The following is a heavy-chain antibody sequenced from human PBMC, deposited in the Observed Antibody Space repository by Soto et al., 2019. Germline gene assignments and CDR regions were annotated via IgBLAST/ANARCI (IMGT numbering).Heavy chain of an antibody. D-gene: IGHD4-4*01. CDR3: ARDHSIPYYYYYGMDV. Sequence: GSLRLSCAASGFTFSSYSMNWVRQAPGKGLEWVSSISSSSSYIYYADSVKGRFTISRDNAKNSLYLQMNSLRAEDTAVYYCARDHSIPYYYYYGMDVWGQGTTVTVSS. CDR1: GFTFSSYS. V-gene: IGHV3-21*04. CDR2: ISSSSSYI. J-gene: IGHJ6*02.